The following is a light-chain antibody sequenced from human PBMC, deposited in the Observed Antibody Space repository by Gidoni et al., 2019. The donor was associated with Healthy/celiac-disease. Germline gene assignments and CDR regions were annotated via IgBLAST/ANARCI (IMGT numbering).Light chain of an antibody. V-gene: IGKV3-20*01. CDR2: GAS. CDR3: QQYGSSPPST. Sequence: EIVLTQSPGTLSLSPGERATLSCSASHSVSSSYLALSQQKPGQAPRLLLYGASSRATGIPDRCSGSGSGTDFTLTISRLEPEDCAVYYCQQYGSSPPSTFGGGTKVEIK. CDR1: HSVSSSY. J-gene: IGKJ4*01.